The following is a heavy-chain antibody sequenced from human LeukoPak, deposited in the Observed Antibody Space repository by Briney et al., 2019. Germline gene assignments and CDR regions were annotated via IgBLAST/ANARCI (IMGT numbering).Heavy chain of an antibody. V-gene: IGHV1-69*04. CDR2: IIPILGIA. CDR1: GGTFSSYA. CDR3: AREPRYCSGGSCYVGGGYYYGMDV. J-gene: IGHJ6*02. D-gene: IGHD2-15*01. Sequence: SVKVSCKASGGTFSSYAISWVRQAPGQGLEWMGRIIPILGIANYAQKFQGRVTITADKSTSTAYMELSSLRSEDTAVYYCAREPRYCSGGSCYVGGGYYYGMDVWGQGTTVTVSS.